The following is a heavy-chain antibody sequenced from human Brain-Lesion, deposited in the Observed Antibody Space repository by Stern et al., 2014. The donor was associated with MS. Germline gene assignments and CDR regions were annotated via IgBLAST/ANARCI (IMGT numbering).Heavy chain of an antibody. Sequence: QVHLVESGPGLVKPSETLSLTCTVAGGSVSSTSYAWAWIRQPPGKGLEWIGTIYYSGNTYYSPSLQSRLTLSLDTFQHQVSLQRRFVTAADTAVYYCAGEEDIRYCSGGSCTGNWFDPWGQGTLVTVSS. V-gene: IGHV4-39*01. CDR2: IYYSGNT. J-gene: IGHJ5*02. CDR1: GGSVSSTSYA. CDR3: AGEEDIRYCSGGSCTGNWFDP. D-gene: IGHD2-15*01.